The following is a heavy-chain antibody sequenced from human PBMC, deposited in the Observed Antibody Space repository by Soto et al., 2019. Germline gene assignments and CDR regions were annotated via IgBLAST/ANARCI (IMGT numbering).Heavy chain of an antibody. Sequence: ASVKVSCKASGYTFTSYYMHWVRQAPGQGLEWMGIINPSGGSTSYAQKFQGRVTMTRDTSTSTVYMELSSLRSEDTAVYYCASKDYVPHYYYGMDVWGQGTTVTVSS. CDR1: GYTFTSYY. V-gene: IGHV1-46*03. CDR3: ASKDYVPHYYYGMDV. CDR2: INPSGGST. J-gene: IGHJ6*02. D-gene: IGHD4-17*01.